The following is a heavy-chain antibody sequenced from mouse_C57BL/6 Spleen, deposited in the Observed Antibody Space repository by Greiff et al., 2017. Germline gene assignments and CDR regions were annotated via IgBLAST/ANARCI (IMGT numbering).Heavy chain of an antibody. CDR1: GYTFTSYW. V-gene: IGHV1-61*01. J-gene: IGHJ4*01. Sequence: QVQLQQPGAELVRPGSSVKLSCKASGYTFTSYWMDWVKQRPGQGLEWIGIIYPSDSATHYNPKFKDKAPLTVDRSSSTAYMDLSSLTSEESAVYDGARSNDYDEDYYAMDYWGQGTSVTVSS. D-gene: IGHD2-4*01. CDR3: ARSNDYDEDYYAMDY. CDR2: IYPSDSAT.